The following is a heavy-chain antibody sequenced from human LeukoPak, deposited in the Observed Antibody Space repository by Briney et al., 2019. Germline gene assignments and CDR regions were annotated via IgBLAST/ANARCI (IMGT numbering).Heavy chain of an antibody. V-gene: IGHV1-2*02. CDR3: ARGGSGSYFSWLDP. Sequence: ASVKVSCKASGYTFTGYYIHWVRQAPGQGLECVGGINPNSGGTNYAQKFQGRVTMTRDTSISTAYMELSRLRSDDTAVYYCARGGSGSYFSWLDPWGQGTLVTVSS. D-gene: IGHD3-10*01. CDR1: GYTFTGYY. CDR2: INPNSGGT. J-gene: IGHJ5*02.